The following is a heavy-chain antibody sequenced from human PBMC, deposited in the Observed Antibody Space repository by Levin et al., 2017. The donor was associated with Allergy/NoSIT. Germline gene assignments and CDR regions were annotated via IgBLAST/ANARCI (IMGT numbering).Heavy chain of an antibody. CDR1: GGSFSGYY. Sequence: SETLSLTCAVYGGSFSGYYWSWIRQPPGKGLEWIGEINHSGSTNYNPSLKSRVTISVDTSKNQFSLKLSSVTAADTAVYYCARSWGLYSSRSVAQRGQKYFQNWGQGTLVTVSS. CDR2: INHSGST. J-gene: IGHJ1*01. D-gene: IGHD6-13*01. V-gene: IGHV4-34*01. CDR3: ARSWGLYSSRSVAQRGQKYFQN.